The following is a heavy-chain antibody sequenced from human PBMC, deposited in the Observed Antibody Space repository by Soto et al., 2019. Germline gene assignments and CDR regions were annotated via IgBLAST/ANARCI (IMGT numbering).Heavy chain of an antibody. D-gene: IGHD1-1*01. Sequence: EVQLVESGGGLVQPGGSLRLSCEASGFTFSNFGINWVRQAPGKGLEWVSHISSSSTTIYYAESVKGRFTISRDNAKNSLCLQMSSLRGEDTAVYSCATSFITTIGTTAWGQGTLVTV. CDR2: ISSSSTTI. J-gene: IGHJ4*02. CDR3: ATSFITTIGTTA. V-gene: IGHV3-48*01. CDR1: GFTFSNFG.